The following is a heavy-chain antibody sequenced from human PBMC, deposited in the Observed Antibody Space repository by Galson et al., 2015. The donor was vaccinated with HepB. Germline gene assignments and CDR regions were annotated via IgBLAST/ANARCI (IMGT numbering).Heavy chain of an antibody. CDR3: ARDWGKAVAGTWWFDP. CDR1: GFTFSSYN. J-gene: IGHJ5*02. D-gene: IGHD6-19*01. V-gene: IGHV3-21*06. CDR2: ITTGSDYV. Sequence: SLRLSCAASGFTFSSYNMNWVRQAPGKGLGWVSSITTGSDYVYYADSVKGRFIISRDNAKNSLYLQMNSLRADDTALYYCARDWGKAVAGTWWFDPWGQGTLVTVSS.